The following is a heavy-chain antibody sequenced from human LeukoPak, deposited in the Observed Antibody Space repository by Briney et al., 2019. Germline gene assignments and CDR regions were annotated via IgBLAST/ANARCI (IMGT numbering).Heavy chain of an antibody. J-gene: IGHJ4*02. CDR2: INAGNGNT. CDR3: ARGLIAAAGRTY. V-gene: IGHV1-3*01. CDR1: GYTFTSYA. Sequence: ASVKVSCKASGYTFTSYAMHWVRQAPGQRLEWRGWINAGNGNTKYSQKFQGRVTITRDTSASTAYMELSSLRSEDTAVYYCARGLIAAAGRTYWGQGTLVTVSS. D-gene: IGHD6-13*01.